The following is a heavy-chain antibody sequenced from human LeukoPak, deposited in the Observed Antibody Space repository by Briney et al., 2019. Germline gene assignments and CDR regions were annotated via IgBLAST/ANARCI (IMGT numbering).Heavy chain of an antibody. D-gene: IGHD3-22*01. CDR2: IYYSGST. J-gene: IGHJ3*02. CDR1: GGSISSYY. CDR3: ARRMAYYYDNSGHIDAFDI. V-gene: IGHV4-59*01. Sequence: SETLSLTCTVSGGSISSYYWSWILQPPGKGLEWIGYIYYSGSTNYSPSLKSRVTISVDTSKNQFSLRLTSVTAADTALYYCARRMAYYYDNSGHIDAFDIWGHGTMVTVSS.